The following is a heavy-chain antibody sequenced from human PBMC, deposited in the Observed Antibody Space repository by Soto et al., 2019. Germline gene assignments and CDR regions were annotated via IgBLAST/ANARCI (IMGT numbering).Heavy chain of an antibody. V-gene: IGHV3-33*01. J-gene: IGHJ5*02. CDR2: IWYDGSNK. Sequence: GGSLRLSCAASGFTFSSYGMHWVRQAPGKGLEWVAVIWYDGSNKYYADSVKGRFTISRDNSKNTLYLQMNSLRAEDTAVYYVAREGVIRFLEWSTLLNNWFDPWGQGTLVTVSS. D-gene: IGHD3-3*01. CDR1: GFTFSSYG. CDR3: AREGVIRFLEWSTLLNNWFDP.